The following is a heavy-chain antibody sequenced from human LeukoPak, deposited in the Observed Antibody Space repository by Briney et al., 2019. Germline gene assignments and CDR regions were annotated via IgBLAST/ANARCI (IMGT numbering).Heavy chain of an antibody. V-gene: IGHV4-4*07. CDR1: GGSISSYY. Sequence: PSETLSLTCTVSGGSISSYYWNWIRQPAGKGLEWIGRIYTSGSTNYNPSLKSRVTISVDMSNNQFSLKLSSVTAADTAVYYCARQVYGDYSPFFDYWGQGTLVTVSS. D-gene: IGHD4-17*01. CDR2: IYTSGST. J-gene: IGHJ4*02. CDR3: ARQVYGDYSPFFDY.